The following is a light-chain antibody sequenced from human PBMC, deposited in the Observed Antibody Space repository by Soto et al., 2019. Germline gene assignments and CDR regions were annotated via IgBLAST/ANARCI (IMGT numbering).Light chain of an antibody. V-gene: IGKV3-20*01. CDR1: QSVSSNY. CDR2: GAS. CDR3: QQYGSSPVT. Sequence: EIVLAQSPGTLSLSPGKRATLSCRASQSVSSNYLAWYQQKPGQAPRLLISGASSRATGIPDRFSGSGSGTDFTLTITRLEPEDFAVYYCQQYGSSPVTFGQGTKVENK. J-gene: IGKJ1*01.